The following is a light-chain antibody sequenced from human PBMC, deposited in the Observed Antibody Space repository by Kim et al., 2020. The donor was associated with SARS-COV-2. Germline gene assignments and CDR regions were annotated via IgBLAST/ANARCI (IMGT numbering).Light chain of an antibody. J-gene: IGLJ2*01. CDR1: KLGDKY. Sequence: SYELTQPPSVSVSPGQTASITCSGDKLGDKYACWYQQQPGQSPVLVIYQDTKRPSGIPERFSGSNSGNTATLTISGTQAMDEADYYCQEWDSSIVVFGG. V-gene: IGLV3-1*01. CDR3: QEWDSSIVV. CDR2: QDT.